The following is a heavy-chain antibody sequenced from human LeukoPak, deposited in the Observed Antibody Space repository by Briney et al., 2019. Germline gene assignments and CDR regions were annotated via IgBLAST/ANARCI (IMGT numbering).Heavy chain of an antibody. CDR3: ARVMVVAATINTFDY. V-gene: IGHV5-51*01. D-gene: IGHD2-15*01. Sequence: GESLKISCKGSGYRFSSDWIGWVRQMPGKGLECMGIIYPGDSDTRYSPSFQGQVTISADKSISTAYLQWSSLKASDTAIYYCARVMVVAATINTFDYWGQGTLVTVSS. J-gene: IGHJ4*02. CDR1: GYRFSSDW. CDR2: IYPGDSDT.